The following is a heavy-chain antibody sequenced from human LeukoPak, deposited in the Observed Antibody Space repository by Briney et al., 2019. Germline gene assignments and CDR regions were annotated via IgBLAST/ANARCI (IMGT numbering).Heavy chain of an antibody. V-gene: IGHV4-59*12. D-gene: IGHD6-13*01. CDR1: GGSISSYY. Sequence: SETLSLTCTVSGGSISSYYWSWIRQPPGKGLEWIGYIYYSGSTNYNPSLKSRVTISVDTSKNQFSLKLSSVTAADTAVYYCARVYSSSWIFDYWGRGTLVTVSS. CDR2: IYYSGST. CDR3: ARVYSSSWIFDY. J-gene: IGHJ4*02.